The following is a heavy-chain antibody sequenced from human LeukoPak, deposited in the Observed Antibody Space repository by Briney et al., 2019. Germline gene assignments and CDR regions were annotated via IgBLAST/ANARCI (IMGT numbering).Heavy chain of an antibody. J-gene: IGHJ4*02. V-gene: IGHV3-23*01. CDR1: GFTFRYSA. CDR3: AKDSPLVGYTRDWSSNSFDR. D-gene: IGHD2-2*02. CDR2: VTGDGITT. Sequence: GRSLRLACAASGFTFRYSAMSWARQAPGKGLEWVSTVTGDGITTYYGNSVKGRFTISRDNSKNTVYLQLNSLRADETAVYYCAKDSPLVGYTRDWSSNSFDRWGQGTLVTVSS.